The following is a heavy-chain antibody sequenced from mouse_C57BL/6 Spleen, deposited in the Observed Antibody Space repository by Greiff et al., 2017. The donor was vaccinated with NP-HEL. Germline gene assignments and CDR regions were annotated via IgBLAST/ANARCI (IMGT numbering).Heavy chain of an antibody. CDR2: INYDGSST. CDR3: ARRGDYEGAMDY. J-gene: IGHJ4*01. Sequence: EVRVVESEGGLVQPGSSMKLSCTASGFTFSDYYMAWVRQIPEKGLEWVANINYDGSSTYYLDSLKSRFIISRDNARNILYLQMSSLKSEDTATYYCARRGDYEGAMDYWGQGTSVTVSS. D-gene: IGHD2-4*01. V-gene: IGHV5-16*01. CDR1: GFTFSDYY.